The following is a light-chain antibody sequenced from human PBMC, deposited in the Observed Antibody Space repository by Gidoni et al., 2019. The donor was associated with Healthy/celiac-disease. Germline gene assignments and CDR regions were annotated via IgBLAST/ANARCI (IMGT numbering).Light chain of an antibody. Sequence: EIVMPQSPATLSVSLGERATLSCRASQSVSSNLAWYQQKPGQAPRLLIYGASTRATGIPARFSGSGSGTEFTLTISSLQSEDFAVYYCQQYNSWPPYSFGQGTKLEIK. CDR3: QQYNSWPPYS. J-gene: IGKJ2*03. CDR1: QSVSSN. CDR2: GAS. V-gene: IGKV3-15*01.